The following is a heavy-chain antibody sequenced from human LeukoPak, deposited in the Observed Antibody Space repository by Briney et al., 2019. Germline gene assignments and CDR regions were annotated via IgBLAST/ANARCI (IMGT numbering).Heavy chain of an antibody. J-gene: IGHJ6*02. CDR3: ARVEPENYYYYYGMDV. D-gene: IGHD1-14*01. V-gene: IGHV4-59*01. CDR2: IYYSGST. Sequence: SETLSLTCTVSGGSISSYYWSWIRQPPGKGLEWIGYIYYSGSTNYNPSLKSRVTISVDMSKNQFSLKLSSVTAADTAVYYCARVEPENYYYYYGMDVWGQGTTVTVSS. CDR1: GGSISSYY.